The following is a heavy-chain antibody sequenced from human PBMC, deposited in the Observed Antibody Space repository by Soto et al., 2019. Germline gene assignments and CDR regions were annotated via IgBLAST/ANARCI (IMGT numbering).Heavy chain of an antibody. J-gene: IGHJ6*02. CDR1: GFTFSNYG. Sequence: QVQLVESGGGVVQPGRSLRLSCEASGFTFSNYGMHWVRQAPGKGLEWMAVILNDGSNRYHADSVKDRFTISRDNSKNTLYLQMNSLRAEDTAVYYCARDDEYSGNGMDVWGQGTTVTVS. CDR3: ARDDEYSGNGMDV. V-gene: IGHV3-33*01. D-gene: IGHD3-10*01. CDR2: ILNDGSNR.